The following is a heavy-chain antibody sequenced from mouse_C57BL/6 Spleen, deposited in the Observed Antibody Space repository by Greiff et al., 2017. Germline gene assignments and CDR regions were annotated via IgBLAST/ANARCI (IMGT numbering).Heavy chain of an antibody. CDR2: ITPKNGGT. CDR1: GYTFIDYY. D-gene: IGHD2-5*01. Sequence: EVPLQQSGPELVKPGASVKISCKASGYTFIDYYMNWVKQSHGKSLEWIGDITPKNGGTSYNQKFKGKATLTVDKSSSTAYMELRSLTSEASAVYYCARGDYSNCEWGDYWGQGTSGTVSS. J-gene: IGHJ4*01. V-gene: IGHV1-26*01. CDR3: ARGDYSNCEWGDY.